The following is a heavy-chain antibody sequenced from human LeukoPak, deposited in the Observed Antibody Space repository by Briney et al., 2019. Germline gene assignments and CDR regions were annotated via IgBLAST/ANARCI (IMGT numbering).Heavy chain of an antibody. CDR2: MNPNSGGT. J-gene: IGHJ4*02. V-gene: IGHV1-2*02. D-gene: IGHD3-22*01. Sequence: GASVKVSCKASGYTFTSYDINWARQATGQGLEWMGWMNPNSGGTNYAQKFQGGVTMTRDTSISTAYMELSRLRSDDTAVYYCARDQGDYYDSTGDYWGQGTLVTVSS. CDR1: GYTFTSYD. CDR3: ARDQGDYYDSTGDY.